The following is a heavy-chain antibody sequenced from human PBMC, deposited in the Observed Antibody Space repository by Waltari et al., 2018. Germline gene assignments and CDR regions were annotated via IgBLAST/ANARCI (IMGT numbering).Heavy chain of an antibody. Sequence: QVQLQQWGAGLLKPSETLSLTCAVYGGSFSGYYWGWIRQPPGKGLEWIGEINHSGNTNYIPSLKRRVTLSVDTSKNRFALKLSSVTATDTAVYYCAPRALRGLICSAFAIWSQGALVTVSS. CDR2: INHSGNT. D-gene: IGHD3-10*01. CDR1: GGSFSGYY. J-gene: IGHJ3*02. V-gene: IGHV4-34*01. CDR3: APRALRGLICSAFAI.